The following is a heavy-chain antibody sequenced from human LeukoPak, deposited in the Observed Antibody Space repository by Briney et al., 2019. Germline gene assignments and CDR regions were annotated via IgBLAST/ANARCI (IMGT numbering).Heavy chain of an antibody. CDR2: ISYDGSNK. D-gene: IGHD5/OR15-5a*01. V-gene: IGHV3-30*18. CDR1: GFTFSSYG. J-gene: IGHJ2*01. CDR3: AKTGSRRVSWYFDL. Sequence: GGTLRLSSAPSGFTFSSYGMHWVRQAPGQGLEGVAVISYDGSNKYYANSVKGRFTISRDNSKNTLYLQMNSLRAEDTAVYYCAKTGSRRVSWYFDLWGRGTLVTVSS.